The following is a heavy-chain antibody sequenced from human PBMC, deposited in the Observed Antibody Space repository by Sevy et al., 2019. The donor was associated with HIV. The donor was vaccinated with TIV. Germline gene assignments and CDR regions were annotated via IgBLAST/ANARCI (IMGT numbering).Heavy chain of an antibody. V-gene: IGHV4-61*01. D-gene: IGHD3-10*01. Sequence: SETLSLTCAVSGGSFSGGNSYWGWIRQTPGKGLDWIGYISYIGRTNYNPSLKTRLTISVDTSKNLLSLSLSSVTAADTAVYYCVRDRIDAAGGYFDYWGQGSLVTVSS. J-gene: IGHJ4*02. CDR3: VRDRIDAAGGYFDY. CDR1: GGSFSGGNSY. CDR2: ISYIGRT.